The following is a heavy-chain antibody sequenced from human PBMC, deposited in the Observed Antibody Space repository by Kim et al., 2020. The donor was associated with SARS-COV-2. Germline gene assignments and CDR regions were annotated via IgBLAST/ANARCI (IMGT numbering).Heavy chain of an antibody. V-gene: IGHV4-59*09. CDR2: YSGST. D-gene: IGHD2-15*01. J-gene: IGHJ5*02. Sequence: YSGSTNYNPSLKSRVTMSVDPSKKQLSLKLSSVTAADTAVYYCAGGVGFDPWGQGTLVTVSS. CDR3: AGGVGFDP.